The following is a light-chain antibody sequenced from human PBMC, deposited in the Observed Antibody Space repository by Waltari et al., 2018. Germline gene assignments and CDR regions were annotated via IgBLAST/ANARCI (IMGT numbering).Light chain of an antibody. CDR2: AAS. Sequence: DIQLTQSPSFLSASVGDRVTITCRASQGITSHLAWYQQKSGRAHNFLIYAASTLRRGVPSRFSGSGSGTVFTLTINDRQPEDSATYYCQQLNSYLYSFGQGTEVVMK. CDR1: QGITSH. CDR3: QQLNSYLYS. J-gene: IGKJ2*01. V-gene: IGKV1-9*01.